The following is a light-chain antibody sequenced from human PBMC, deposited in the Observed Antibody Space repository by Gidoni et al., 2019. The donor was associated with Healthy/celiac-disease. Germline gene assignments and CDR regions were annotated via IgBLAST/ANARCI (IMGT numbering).Light chain of an antibody. CDR3: CSYAGSRL. J-gene: IGLJ2*01. V-gene: IGLV2-23*01. CDR2: EGS. CDR1: SSDVGRYKL. Sequence: QYALTQPASVSGSPGQSITISCTGTSSDVGRYKLVSWYQQHPGKAHKLMLYEGSQRPSGVSTRFSGSKSGNSASLTIAGLQAEDEADYYCCSYAGSRLFGGGTKLTVL.